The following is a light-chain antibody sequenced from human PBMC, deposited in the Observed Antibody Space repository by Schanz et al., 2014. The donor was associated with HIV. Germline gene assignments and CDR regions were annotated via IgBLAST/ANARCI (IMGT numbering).Light chain of an antibody. V-gene: IGKV3-20*01. CDR3: QRYDSSLWT. CDR2: GAS. CDR1: QSVSSSY. J-gene: IGKJ1*01. Sequence: EIVLTQSPGTLSLSPGERATLSCRASQSVSSSYLAWYQQEPGQAPRLLIYGASSRATGIPDRFSGSGSGTDFTLVISRLEPEDFALYYCQRYDSSLWTFGPGSRVDIK.